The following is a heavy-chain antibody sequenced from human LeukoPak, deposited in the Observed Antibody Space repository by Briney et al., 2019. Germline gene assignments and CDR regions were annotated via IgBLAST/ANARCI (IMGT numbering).Heavy chain of an antibody. V-gene: IGHV1-2*02. CDR3: ARHDYSSSWQVDY. D-gene: IGHD6-13*01. CDR1: GYTFTGYY. CDR2: INPNSGGT. Sequence: GASVKVSCKASGYTFTGYYMHWVRQAPGQGLEWMGWINPNSGGTNYAQKFQGRVTMTRDTSISTAYMELSRLRSDDTAVYYCARHDYSSSWQVDYWGQGTLVTVSS. J-gene: IGHJ4*02.